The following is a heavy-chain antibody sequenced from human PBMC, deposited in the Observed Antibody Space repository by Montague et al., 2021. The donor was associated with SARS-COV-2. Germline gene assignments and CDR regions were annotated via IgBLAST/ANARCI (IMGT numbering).Heavy chain of an antibody. J-gene: IGHJ3*02. CDR3: AKTLMTTVTTWAFDI. CDR2: ISGSGGST. V-gene: IGHV3-23*01. CDR1: GFTFISYA. Sequence: SLRLSCAASGFTFISYAMSWVRQAPGKGLDCVSAISGSGGSTYYADSVQGRFTISRDNSKNTLYLQMNSLRAEDTAVYYCAKTLMTTVTTWAFDIWGQGTMVTVSS. D-gene: IGHD4-17*01.